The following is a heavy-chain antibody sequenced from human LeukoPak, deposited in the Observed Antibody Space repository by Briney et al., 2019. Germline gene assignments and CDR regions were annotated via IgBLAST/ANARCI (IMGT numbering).Heavy chain of an antibody. CDR3: ARDLRSSWYCRYYGMDV. Sequence: ASVKVSCQASGYTFTRYGISGVRQAPGQGLAWMGWISAYNGNSNYAQKLQGRVTMTTDTSTSTAYMELRSLRSDDTAVYYCARDLRSSWYCRYYGMDVWGQGTTVTVSS. D-gene: IGHD6-13*01. V-gene: IGHV1-18*01. J-gene: IGHJ6*02. CDR1: GYTFTRYG. CDR2: ISAYNGNS.